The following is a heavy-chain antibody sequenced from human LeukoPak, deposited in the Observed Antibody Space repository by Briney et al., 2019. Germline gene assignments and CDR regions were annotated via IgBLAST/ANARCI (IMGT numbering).Heavy chain of an antibody. D-gene: IGHD1-1*01. CDR3: EKDYKDAFDN. Sequence: GGSLRLSCAASGFTFSDYSMNWVRQAPGKGLEWISYIGIDSGNTNYADSVKGRFTISGDKAKNSLYLQMNSLRVEDTAVYYWEKDYKDAFDNWGQGTLVTVSS. CDR1: GFTFSDYS. V-gene: IGHV3-48*01. J-gene: IGHJ4*02. CDR2: IGIDSGNT.